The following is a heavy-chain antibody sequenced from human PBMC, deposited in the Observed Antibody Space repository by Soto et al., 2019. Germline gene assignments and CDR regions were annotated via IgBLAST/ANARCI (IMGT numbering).Heavy chain of an antibody. V-gene: IGHV1-69*02. CDR2: IIPILGIA. CDR1: GGTFSSYT. D-gene: IGHD4-17*01. Sequence: SVKVSCKASGGTFSSYTISWVRQAPGQGLEWMGRIIPILGIANYAQKFQGRVTITADESTSTAYMELSSLRSEDTAVYYCARSWLNDYGDYVDHWFDPWGQGTLVTVS. J-gene: IGHJ5*02. CDR3: ARSWLNDYGDYVDHWFDP.